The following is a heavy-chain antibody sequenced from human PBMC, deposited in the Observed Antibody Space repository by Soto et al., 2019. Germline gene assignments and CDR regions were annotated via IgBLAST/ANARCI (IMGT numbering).Heavy chain of an antibody. Sequence: QVQLVQSGAEVKKPGASVKVSCKVSGYTLTELSMHWVRQAPGKGLEWMGGFDPEDGETIYAQKFQGRVTMTEDTSNETAYMELRILRSEDTAVYYCAVGRATVGGRVSTVTTGPYYYYYYMDVWGKGTTVTVSS. D-gene: IGHD4-17*01. J-gene: IGHJ6*03. CDR1: GYTLTELS. V-gene: IGHV1-24*01. CDR3: AVGRATVGGRVSTVTTGPYYYYYYMDV. CDR2: FDPEDGET.